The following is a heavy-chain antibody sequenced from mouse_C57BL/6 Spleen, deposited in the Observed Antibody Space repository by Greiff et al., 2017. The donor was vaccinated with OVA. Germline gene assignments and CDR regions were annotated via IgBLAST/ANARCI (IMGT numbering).Heavy chain of an antibody. CDR3: ARRGTDYSNYFDY. V-gene: IGHV1-61*01. Sequence: VQLQQPGAELVRPGSSVKLSCKASGYTFTSYWMDWVKQRPGQGLEWIGKIYPSDSETHYNQKFKDKATLTVDKSSSTAYMQLSSLTSEDSAVYYCARRGTDYSNYFDYWGQGTTLTVSS. CDR2: IYPSDSET. J-gene: IGHJ2*01. D-gene: IGHD2-5*01. CDR1: GYTFTSYW.